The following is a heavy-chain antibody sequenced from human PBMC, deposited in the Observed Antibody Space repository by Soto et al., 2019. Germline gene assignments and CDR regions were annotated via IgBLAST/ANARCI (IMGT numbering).Heavy chain of an antibody. J-gene: IGHJ2*01. CDR2: ISYDGSNK. D-gene: IGHD3-22*01. CDR3: ARPNYYDSSGYYYWYFDL. V-gene: IGHV3-30*04. CDR1: GFTFSSYA. Sequence: GGSLRLSCAASGFTFSSYAMHWVRQAPGKGLEWVAVISYDGSNKYYADSVKGRFTISRDNSKNTLYLQMNSLRAEDTAVYYCARPNYYDSSGYYYWYFDLWGRGTLVTVSS.